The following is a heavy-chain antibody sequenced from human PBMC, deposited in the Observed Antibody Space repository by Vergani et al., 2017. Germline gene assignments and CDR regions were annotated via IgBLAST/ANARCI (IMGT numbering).Heavy chain of an antibody. CDR1: GGTFSSYA. D-gene: IGHD6-13*01. CDR3: ARVEQQLVIRSYYYMDV. CDR2: IIPIFGTA. J-gene: IGHJ6*03. Sequence: QVQLVQSGAEVKKPGSSVKVSCKASGGTFSSYAISWVRQAPGQGLEWMGGIIPIFGTANYAQKFQGRVTITADESTSTAYMELSSLRSEDTAVYYCARVEQQLVIRSYYYMDVWGKGTTVTVSS. V-gene: IGHV1-69*01.